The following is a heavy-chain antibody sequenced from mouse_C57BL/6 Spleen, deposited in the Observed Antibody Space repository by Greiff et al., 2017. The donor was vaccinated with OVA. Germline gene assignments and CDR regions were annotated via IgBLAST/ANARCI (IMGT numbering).Heavy chain of an antibody. CDR3: ASPRNYVEYFDV. D-gene: IGHD2-1*01. CDR1: GFNIKDYY. V-gene: IGHV14-2*01. Sequence: VQLQQSGAELVKPGASVKLSCTASGFNIKDYYMHWVKQRTEQGLEWIGRIDPEDGETKSAPKFQGHATITADTSSNTAYLQLSSLPSEDTAVYYCASPRNYVEYFDVWGTGTTVTVSS. J-gene: IGHJ1*03. CDR2: IDPEDGET.